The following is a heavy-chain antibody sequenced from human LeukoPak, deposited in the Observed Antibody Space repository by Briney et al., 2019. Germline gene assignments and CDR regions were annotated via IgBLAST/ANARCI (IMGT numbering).Heavy chain of an antibody. D-gene: IGHD6-13*01. Sequence: GGSLRLSCGASGFTFSTYGMHWVRLAPGKGLEWVAVIWYDGSNEYYADSVKGRFTISRDNSKNTLYLQMNSLRAEDTALYYCTRDVQLVPSGHYGMDVWGQGTTVTVSS. J-gene: IGHJ6*02. CDR3: TRDVQLVPSGHYGMDV. CDR1: GFTFSTYG. V-gene: IGHV3-33*01. CDR2: IWYDGSNE.